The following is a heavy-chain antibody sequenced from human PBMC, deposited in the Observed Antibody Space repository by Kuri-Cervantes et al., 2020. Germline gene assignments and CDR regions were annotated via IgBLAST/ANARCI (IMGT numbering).Heavy chain of an antibody. J-gene: IGHJ4*02. D-gene: IGHD5-12*01. CDR1: GGSISSYY. Sequence: ESLKISCTVSGGSISSYYWSWIRQPPGKGLEWIGYIYYSGSTNYNPSLKSRVTISVDTSKNQFSLKLSSVTAADTAVYYCARLLYSGYDDHGGSDYWGQGTLVTVSS. CDR3: ARLLYSGYDDHGGSDY. CDR2: IYYSGST. V-gene: IGHV4-59*01.